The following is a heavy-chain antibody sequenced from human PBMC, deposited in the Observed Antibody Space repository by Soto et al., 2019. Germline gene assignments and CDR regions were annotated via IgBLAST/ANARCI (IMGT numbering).Heavy chain of an antibody. CDR3: AKENSRQLVSYYYYGMDV. D-gene: IGHD6-13*01. Sequence: GGSLRLSCAASGFTFSSYAMSWVRQAPGKGLEWVSAISGSGGSTYYADSVKGRFTISRDNSKNTLYLQMNSLRAEDTAVYYCAKENSRQLVSYYYYGMDVWGQGTTVTVSS. CDR1: GFTFSSYA. J-gene: IGHJ6*02. CDR2: ISGSGGST. V-gene: IGHV3-23*01.